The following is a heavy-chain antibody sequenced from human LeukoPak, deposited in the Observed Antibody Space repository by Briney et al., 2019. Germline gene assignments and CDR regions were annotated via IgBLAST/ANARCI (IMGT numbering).Heavy chain of an antibody. CDR2: VYYTGST. CDR3: AREDGSSRSDY. CDR1: GGSINSYY. D-gene: IGHD6-19*01. Sequence: SETLSLTCTVSGGSINSYYWSWIRQPPGKGLEWIGYVYYTGSTNYSPSLKSRVTISVDTSKNQLSLKLTSVTAADTAVYYCAREDGSSRSDYWGQGSLVTVSS. J-gene: IGHJ4*02. V-gene: IGHV4-59*01.